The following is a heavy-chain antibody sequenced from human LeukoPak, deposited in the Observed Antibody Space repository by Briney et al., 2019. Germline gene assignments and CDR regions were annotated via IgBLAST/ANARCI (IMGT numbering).Heavy chain of an antibody. D-gene: IGHD3-22*01. CDR2: IWYDEITK. CDR3: AKERLGVVVVIGAFDI. J-gene: IGHJ3*02. CDR1: GFTFRSYG. Sequence: GGSLRLSCVASGFTFRSYGIHWVRQAPGKGLEWLAFIWYDEITKDYADSVKGRFTISRDNSKNTLYLQMNSLRAEDTAVYYCAKERLGVVVVIGAFDIWGQGTMVTVSS. V-gene: IGHV3-30*02.